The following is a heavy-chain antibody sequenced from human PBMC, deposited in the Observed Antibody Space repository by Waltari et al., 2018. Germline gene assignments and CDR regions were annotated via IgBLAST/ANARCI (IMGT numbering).Heavy chain of an antibody. D-gene: IGHD2-2*01. CDR1: GYTFTSYD. J-gene: IGHJ3*02. V-gene: IGHV1-8*01. Sequence: QVQLVQSGAEVKKPGASVKVSCKASGYTFTSYDINWVRQATGQGLEWMGWMNPNSGNTGYAQKFQGRVTMTRNTSISTAYMELSSLRSEDTAVYYCAREGHIVVVPATKVSVNAFDIWGQGTMVTVSS. CDR2: MNPNSGNT. CDR3: AREGHIVVVPATKVSVNAFDI.